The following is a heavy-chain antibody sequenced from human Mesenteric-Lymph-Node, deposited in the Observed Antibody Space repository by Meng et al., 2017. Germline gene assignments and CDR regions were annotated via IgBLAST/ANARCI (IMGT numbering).Heavy chain of an antibody. CDR2: INPNSGGT. CDR3: ARVQIRITMIVVVIDTFDAFDI. D-gene: IGHD3-22*01. J-gene: IGHJ3*02. V-gene: IGHV1-2*06. CDR1: GYTFTGYY. Sequence: ASVKVSCKASGYTFTGYYMHWVRQAPGQGLEGMGRINPNSGGTNYAQKFQGRVTMTRYTSISTAYMELSRLRSDDTAVYYCARVQIRITMIVVVIDTFDAFDIWGQGTMVTVSS.